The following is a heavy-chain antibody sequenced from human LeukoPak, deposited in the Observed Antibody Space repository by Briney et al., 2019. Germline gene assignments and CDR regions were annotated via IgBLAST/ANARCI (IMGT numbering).Heavy chain of an antibody. Sequence: GESLKISCKGSGYSFTSYWIGWVRQMPGKGLEWMGIIYPGDSDTGYSPSFQGQVTISADKSISTAYLQWSSLKASDTAMYYCARCGRYYDFWSGYPHFDYWGQGTLVTVSS. CDR3: ARCGRYYDFWSGYPHFDY. J-gene: IGHJ4*02. CDR1: GYSFTSYW. CDR2: IYPGDSDT. D-gene: IGHD3-3*01. V-gene: IGHV5-51*01.